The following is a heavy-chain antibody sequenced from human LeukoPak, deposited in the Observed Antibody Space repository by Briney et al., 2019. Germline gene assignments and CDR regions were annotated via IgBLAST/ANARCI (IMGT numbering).Heavy chain of an antibody. V-gene: IGHV4-61*02. CDR1: GGSISSGSYY. CDR3: ARDLRGGGFDY. D-gene: IGHD4-17*01. J-gene: IGHJ4*02. CDR2: IYTSGST. Sequence: SQTLSLTCTVSGGSISSGSYYWSWIRQPAGKGLEWIGRIYTSGSTNYNPSLKSRVTISVDTSKNQFSLKLSSVTAADPAVYYCARDLRGGGFDYWGQGTLVTVSS.